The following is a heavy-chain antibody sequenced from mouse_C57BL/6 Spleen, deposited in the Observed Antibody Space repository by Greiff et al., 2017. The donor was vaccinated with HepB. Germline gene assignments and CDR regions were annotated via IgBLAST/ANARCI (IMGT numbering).Heavy chain of an antibody. Sequence: QVQLQQPGAELVKPGASVKLSCKASGYTFTSYWMQWVKQRPGQGLEWIGEIDPSDSYTNYKQKFKGKATLTVDTSSSTAYMHLSSLTSEDSAVYYCARKDSNPFAYWGQGTLVTVSA. CDR2: IDPSDSYT. D-gene: IGHD2-5*01. CDR1: GYTFTSYW. V-gene: IGHV1-50*01. J-gene: IGHJ3*01. CDR3: ARKDSNPFAY.